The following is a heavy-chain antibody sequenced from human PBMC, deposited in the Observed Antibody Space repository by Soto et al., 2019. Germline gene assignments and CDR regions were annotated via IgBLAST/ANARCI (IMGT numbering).Heavy chain of an antibody. CDR3: AKDTSGMIAAINDAFDI. J-gene: IGHJ3*02. D-gene: IGHD2-15*01. Sequence: EVQLVESGGGLVQPGRSLRLSCAASGFTFDDYAMHWVRQAPGKGLEWVSGISWNSGSIGYADSVKGRFTISRDNAKNSLYLQMNSLRAEDTALYYCAKDTSGMIAAINDAFDIWGQGTMVTVSS. V-gene: IGHV3-9*01. CDR1: GFTFDDYA. CDR2: ISWNSGSI.